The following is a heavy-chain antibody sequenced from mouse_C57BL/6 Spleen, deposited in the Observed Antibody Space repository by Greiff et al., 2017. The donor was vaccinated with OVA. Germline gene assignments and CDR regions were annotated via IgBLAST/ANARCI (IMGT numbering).Heavy chain of an antibody. CDR1: GYTFTGYW. Sequence: VQLQQSGAELMKPGASVKLSCKATGYTFTGYWIEWVKQRPGHGLEWIGEILPGSGGTNYNEKFKGKATFTADTSSSTAYMQLSSLTTEDSAIYDCARSPITTVGARAMDDWGKGTSVTVYS. CDR2: ILPGSGGT. D-gene: IGHD1-1*01. J-gene: IGHJ4*01. V-gene: IGHV1-9*01. CDR3: ARSPITTVGARAMDD.